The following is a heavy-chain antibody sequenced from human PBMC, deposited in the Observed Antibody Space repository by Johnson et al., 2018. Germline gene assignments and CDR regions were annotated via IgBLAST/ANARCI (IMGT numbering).Heavy chain of an antibody. D-gene: IGHD2/OR15-2a*01. CDR2: IDFSGTT. CDR3: ATRTAVPDGPLLYYGMDG. Sequence: QVQLQESGPRLVKPSQTLSLACTVSGASLNSGGYYWSWIRQHPGRGLEWLGYIDFSGTTYYNTSLQSRVTISVDRSKKQFSLKLTAVTAADTAVYYCATRTAVPDGPLLYYGMDGWGQGTTVTGSS. CDR1: GASLNSGGYY. J-gene: IGHJ6*02. V-gene: IGHV4-31*03.